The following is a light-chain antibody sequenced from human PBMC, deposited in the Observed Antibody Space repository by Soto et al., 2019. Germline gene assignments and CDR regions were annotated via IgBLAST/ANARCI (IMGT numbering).Light chain of an antibody. J-gene: IGKJ5*01. CDR3: QHRSDLPLP. Sequence: EEVVSLSVATLSVTKRERATLSCMASQSVSSNLAWYQQKPGQAPRLLIYGASSRATGIPVRFSGSGSGTDFTLTISSLEPEDFAVYYCQHRSDLPLPFCQG. CDR2: GAS. V-gene: IGKV3-15*01. CDR1: QSVSSN.